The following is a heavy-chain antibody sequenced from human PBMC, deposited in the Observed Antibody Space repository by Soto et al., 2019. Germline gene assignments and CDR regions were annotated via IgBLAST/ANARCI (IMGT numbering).Heavy chain of an antibody. D-gene: IGHD4-17*01. V-gene: IGHV2-5*01. Sequence: QITLKESGPTLVKPTQTLTQTCTFSGFSLRTTGVGVGWIRQPPGKDLEWLALIYWNDSKRYSPSPKNRLTITKHTSKNQVVLRMTNMDPVDTATYYCAHLTTGGFYFDYWGQGTLVTVSS. CDR1: GFSLRTTGVG. CDR3: AHLTTGGFYFDY. J-gene: IGHJ4*02. CDR2: IYWNDSK.